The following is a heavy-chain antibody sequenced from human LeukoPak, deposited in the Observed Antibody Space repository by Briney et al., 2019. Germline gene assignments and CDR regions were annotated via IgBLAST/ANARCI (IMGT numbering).Heavy chain of an antibody. CDR2: INHSGST. Sequence: PSETLSLTCAVYGGSFSGYYWSWIRQPPGKGLEWIGEINHSGSTNYNPSLKSRVTISVDTSKNQFSLKLSSVTAADTAVYYCARDRLFDWFDPWGQGTLVTVSS. D-gene: IGHD3-10*02. CDR1: GGSFSGYY. J-gene: IGHJ5*02. CDR3: ARDRLFDWFDP. V-gene: IGHV4-34*01.